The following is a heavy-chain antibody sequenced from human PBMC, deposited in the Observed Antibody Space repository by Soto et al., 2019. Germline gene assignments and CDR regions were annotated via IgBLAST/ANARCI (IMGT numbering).Heavy chain of an antibody. CDR3: AIPGDSSWYFDL. CDR1: GYSFTTSW. CDR2: IYPGDSDT. V-gene: IGHV5-51*01. Sequence: EVQLVQSEAEVRKPGESLKISCKGSGYSFTTSWIGWVRQMPGKGLEWMGLIYPGDSDTRYSPSFQGLVTISADKSVSPAYLQWSRLKASDTAMYYCAIPGDSSWYFDLWGRGTLVTVSS. J-gene: IGHJ2*01.